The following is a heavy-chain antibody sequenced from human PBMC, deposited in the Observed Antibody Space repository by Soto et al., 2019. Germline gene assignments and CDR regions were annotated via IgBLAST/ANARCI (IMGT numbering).Heavy chain of an antibody. Sequence: PSETLPHSCTVSDASVNSGNYYLSCVRQPPGRRLEWIGHIYYIGATNYHPSLKSRVAISVDTSKNQFSLKVNSVTAADTAVYFCAREEKQLSRYGGDFDYWGQGIQVTV. D-gene: IGHD3-16*01. CDR2: IYYIGAT. V-gene: IGHV4-61*01. CDR1: DASVNSGNYY. CDR3: AREEKQLSRYGGDFDY. J-gene: IGHJ4*02.